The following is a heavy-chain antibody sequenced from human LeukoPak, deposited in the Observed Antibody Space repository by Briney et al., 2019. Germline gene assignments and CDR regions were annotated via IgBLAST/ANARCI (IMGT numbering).Heavy chain of an antibody. J-gene: IGHJ4*02. D-gene: IGHD3-9*01. CDR3: ARGHYNILTGSRYFDY. CDR1: GASIRSGGHS. V-gene: IGHV4-30-2*01. CDR2: MYNSGST. Sequence: SESLSLTCAVSGASIRSGGHSWSWIRQPPGKGLVWIGNMYNSGSTYYNSSLKSRVTISVDRSKNQFSLKLTSVTAADTAVYYCARGHYNILTGSRYFDYWGQGTLVTVSS.